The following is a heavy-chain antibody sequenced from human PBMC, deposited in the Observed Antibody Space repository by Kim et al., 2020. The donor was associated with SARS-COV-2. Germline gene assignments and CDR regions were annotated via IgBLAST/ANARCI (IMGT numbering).Heavy chain of an antibody. D-gene: IGHD1-26*01. V-gene: IGHV1-8*01. CDR3: ARGRLKWEIGYYYYYGMDV. CDR2: MNPNSGNT. CDR1: GYTFTSYD. J-gene: IGHJ6*02. Sequence: ASVKVSCKASGYTFTSYDINWVRQATGQGLEWMGWMNPNSGNTGYAQKFQGRVTMTRNTSISTAYMELSSLRSEDTAVYYCARGRLKWEIGYYYYYGMDVWGQGTTVTVSS.